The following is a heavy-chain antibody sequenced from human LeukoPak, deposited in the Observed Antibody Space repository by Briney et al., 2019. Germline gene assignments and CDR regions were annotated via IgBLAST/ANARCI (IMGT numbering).Heavy chain of an antibody. Sequence: SVKVSCKASGGTFSSYAISWVRQAPGQGLEWMGRIIPILGIANYAQKFQGRVTITADKSTSTAYMELSSLRSEDAAVYYCAAHTKGPYYYGMDVWGQGTTVTVSS. J-gene: IGHJ6*02. CDR1: GGTFSSYA. V-gene: IGHV1-69*04. CDR3: AAHTKGPYYYGMDV. CDR2: IIPILGIA.